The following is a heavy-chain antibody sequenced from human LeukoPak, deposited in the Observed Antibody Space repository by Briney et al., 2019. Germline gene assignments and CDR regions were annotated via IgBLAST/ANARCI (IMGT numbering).Heavy chain of an antibody. Sequence: GGSLRLSCAASGFTFSSYWMSWVRQAPGKGLEWVANIKQDGSEEYYVDSVKGRFTISRDNAKNSLYLQMNSLTAEDTAVYYCARLLSNSYYYYMDVWGKGTTVTVSS. CDR2: IKQDGSEE. CDR3: ARLLSNSYYYYMDV. D-gene: IGHD2/OR15-2a*01. V-gene: IGHV3-7*01. CDR1: GFTFSSYW. J-gene: IGHJ6*03.